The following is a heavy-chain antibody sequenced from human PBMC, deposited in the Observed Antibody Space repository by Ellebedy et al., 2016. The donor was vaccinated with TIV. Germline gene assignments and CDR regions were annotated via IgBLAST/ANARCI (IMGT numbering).Heavy chain of an antibody. Sequence: AASVKVSCKASGYTFTDYYIHCVRQAPGQGLEWMGWINPNNGGTNYAQKFQARVTMTRDTSITTAYMELSRLTSDDTAVYYCARGAGSAEYSSSSGWFDPWGQGTLVTVSS. J-gene: IGHJ5*02. CDR3: ARGAGSAEYSSSSGWFDP. CDR1: GYTFTDYY. CDR2: INPNNGGT. D-gene: IGHD6-6*01. V-gene: IGHV1-2*02.